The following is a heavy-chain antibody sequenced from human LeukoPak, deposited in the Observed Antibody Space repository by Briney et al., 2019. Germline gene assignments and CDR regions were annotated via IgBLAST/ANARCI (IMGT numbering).Heavy chain of an antibody. CDR2: IIPIFGTA. CDR3: ARDYPRNQWPVMPVYTGFDP. D-gene: IGHD6-19*01. CDR1: GYTFTSYG. V-gene: IGHV1-69*13. Sequence: SVKVSCKASGYTFTSYGISWVRQAPGQGLEWMGGIIPIFGTANYAQKFQGRVTITADESTSTAYMELSSLRSEDTAVYYCARDYPRNQWPVMPVYTGFDPWGQGTLVTVSS. J-gene: IGHJ5*02.